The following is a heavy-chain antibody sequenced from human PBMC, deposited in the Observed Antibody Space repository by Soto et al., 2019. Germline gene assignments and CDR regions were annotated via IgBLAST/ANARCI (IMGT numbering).Heavy chain of an antibody. CDR2: IWYDGSNK. J-gene: IGHJ4*02. D-gene: IGHD6-13*01. V-gene: IGHV3-33*01. CDR1: GFTFSSYG. Sequence: GGSLRLSCAASGFTFSSYGMHWVRQAPGKGLEWVAVIWYDGSNKYYADSVKGRFTISRDNSKNTLYLQMNSLRAEDTAVYYCARSQQPQSPGDYWGQGTLVTVSS. CDR3: ARSQQPQSPGDY.